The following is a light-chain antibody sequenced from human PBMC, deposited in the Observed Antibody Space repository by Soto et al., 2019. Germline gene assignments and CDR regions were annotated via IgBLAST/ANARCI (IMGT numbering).Light chain of an antibody. J-gene: IGKJ2*03. V-gene: IGKV3-20*01. CDR1: QSVSSTN. CDR2: GAS. Sequence: EIVLTQSPGTLSLSPGESATLSCRASQSVSSTNLAWYQQKPGQSPRLVMFGASSRATGIPDRFSGSGSGKDFTLTISRLEPEDFAVYFCQQYGSSPVSFGRGTKLEIK. CDR3: QQYGSSPVS.